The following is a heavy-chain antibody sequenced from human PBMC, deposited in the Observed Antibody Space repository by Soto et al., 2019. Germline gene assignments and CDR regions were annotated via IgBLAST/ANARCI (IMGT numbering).Heavy chain of an antibody. V-gene: IGHV3-9*01. CDR2: VSWNSDTI. CDR1: GFLFHEYA. CDR3: ANALPPGSYYKPLHY. D-gene: IGHD3-10*01. Sequence: EVQLVESGGGFVQPGRSLRLSCAASGFLFHEYAIHWVRHAPGKGLEWVSGVSWNSDTIGYADSVKGRFTISRDNAKNSVYLQMNSLRPEDTALYYGANALPPGSYYKPLHYWGQGTLVTVSS. J-gene: IGHJ4*02.